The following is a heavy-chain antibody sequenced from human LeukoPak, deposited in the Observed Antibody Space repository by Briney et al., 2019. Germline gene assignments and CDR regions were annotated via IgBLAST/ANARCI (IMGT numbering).Heavy chain of an antibody. J-gene: IGHJ4*02. D-gene: IGHD6-13*01. CDR3: ARGASSSWYVDC. V-gene: IGHV4-4*02. CDR1: GGSISSISW. Sequence: SETLSLTCAVSGGSISSISWWSWVRQPPGKGLEWIGEIYHSGFTNYNPSLKSRVTISVDKSKDRFSLRLTSVTAADTAVYYCARGASSSWYVDCWGQGTLVTVSS. CDR2: IYHSGFT.